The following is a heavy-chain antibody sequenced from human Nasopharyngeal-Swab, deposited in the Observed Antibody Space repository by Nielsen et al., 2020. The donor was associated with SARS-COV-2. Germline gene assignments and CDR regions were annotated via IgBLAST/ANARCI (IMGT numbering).Heavy chain of an antibody. CDR1: GFNINSYV. J-gene: IGHJ4*02. CDR2: IGGSGVNT. Sequence: GGSLRLSCSASGFNINSYVMNWVRQAPGKGLEWVSGIGGSGVNTNYADSVRGRFTISRDNSKNSLYLQMNSLRAEDTALYYCARVVDSSGFDYWGQGTLVTVSS. V-gene: IGHV3-23*01. CDR3: ARVVDSSGFDY. D-gene: IGHD3-22*01.